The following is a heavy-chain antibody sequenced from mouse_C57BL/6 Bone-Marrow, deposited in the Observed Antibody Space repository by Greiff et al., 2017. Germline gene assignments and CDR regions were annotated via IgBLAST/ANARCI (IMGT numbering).Heavy chain of an antibody. D-gene: IGHD1-1*01. CDR1: GYTFTSYD. CDR2: IYPRDGST. J-gene: IGHJ3*01. CDR3: ARSYYGSPFAY. Sequence: VKVVESGPELVKPGASVKLSCKASGYTFTSYDINWVKQRPGQGLEWIGWIYPRDGSTKYNEKFKGKATLTVDTSSSTAYMELHSLTSEDSAVYFCARSYYGSPFAYWGQGTLVTVSA. V-gene: IGHV1-85*01.